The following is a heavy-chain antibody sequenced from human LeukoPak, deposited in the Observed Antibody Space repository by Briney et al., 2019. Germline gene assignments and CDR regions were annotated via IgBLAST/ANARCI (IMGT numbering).Heavy chain of an antibody. J-gene: IGHJ4*02. CDR3: ARTAPALLWFGEIPICDDY. V-gene: IGHV4-38-2*02. D-gene: IGHD3-10*01. CDR1: GYSISSGYY. Sequence: SETLSLTCTVSGYSISSGYYWGWIRQPPGKGLEWIGSIYHSGSTYYNPSLKSRVTISVDTSKNQFSLKLSSVTAADTAVYYCARTAPALLWFGEIPICDDYWGQGTLVTFSS. CDR2: IYHSGST.